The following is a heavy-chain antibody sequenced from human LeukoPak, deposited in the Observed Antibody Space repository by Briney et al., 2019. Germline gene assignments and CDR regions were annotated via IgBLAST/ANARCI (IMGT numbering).Heavy chain of an antibody. CDR2: ISYDGSNK. Sequence: GMSLRRSCAASGFTFSSYAMHWVRQAPGKGLEWVAVISYDGSNKYYADSVKGRFTISRDNSKNTLYLQMNSLRAEDTAVYYCIVGATTFDYWGQGTLVTVSS. CDR1: GFTFSSYA. D-gene: IGHD1-26*01. J-gene: IGHJ4*02. V-gene: IGHV3-30-3*01. CDR3: IVGATTFDY.